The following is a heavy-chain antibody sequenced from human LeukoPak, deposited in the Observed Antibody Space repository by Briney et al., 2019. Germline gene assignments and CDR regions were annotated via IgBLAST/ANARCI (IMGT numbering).Heavy chain of an antibody. CDR1: GYSISSGYY. Sequence: SETLSLTCTVSGYSISSGYYWGWIRQPPGKGLEWIGSIYHSGSTYYNPSLKSRVTISVDTSKNQFSLKLSSVTAADTAVYYCARDYGDYSSGYWGQGTLVSVSS. CDR3: ARDYGDYSSGY. V-gene: IGHV4-38-2*02. J-gene: IGHJ4*02. D-gene: IGHD4-17*01. CDR2: IYHSGST.